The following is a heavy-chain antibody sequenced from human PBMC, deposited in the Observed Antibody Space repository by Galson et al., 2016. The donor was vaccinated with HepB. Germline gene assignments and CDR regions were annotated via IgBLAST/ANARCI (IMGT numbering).Heavy chain of an antibody. D-gene: IGHD6-19*01. CDR1: GFTFSSYD. CDR2: IIGSGGST. CDR3: AKEHGYYSGWEPLDY. J-gene: IGHJ4*02. V-gene: IGHV3-23*01. Sequence: SLRLSCAASGFTFSSYDMNWVRQAPGKGLEWVSGIIGSGGSTYYADSVKGRFTISRDNSKNTLFLHMNRLGPEDTAVSYCAKEHGYYSGWEPLDYWGQGTLVTVSS.